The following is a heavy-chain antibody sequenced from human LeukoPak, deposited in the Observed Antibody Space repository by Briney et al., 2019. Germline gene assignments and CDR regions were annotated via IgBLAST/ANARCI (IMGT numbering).Heavy chain of an antibody. V-gene: IGHV3-23*01. CDR1: GFPFSTYA. CDR2: ISGSGGST. D-gene: IGHD6-19*01. J-gene: IGHJ4*02. CDR3: AKDRPGSAVAGTIY. Sequence: GSLRLSCAASGFPFSTYAMSWVRQAPGKGLEWVSAISGSGGSTYYADSVKGRFTISRDNSKNTQYLQMNSLRAEDTAVYYCAKDRPGSAVAGTIYWGQGTLVTVSS.